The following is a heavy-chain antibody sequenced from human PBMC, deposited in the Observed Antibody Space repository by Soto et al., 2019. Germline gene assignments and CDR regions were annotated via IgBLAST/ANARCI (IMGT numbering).Heavy chain of an antibody. CDR2: VNPNSGDT. CDR1: GYTFTSYD. D-gene: IGHD2-21*01. V-gene: IGHV1-8*01. Sequence: QVQLVQSGAEVKKPGASVMVSCKASGYTFTSYDMHLVRQATGQGPEWMGWVNPNSGDTDYAQKFQGRVTMTSSTSISTAYMELRSLRSEDTAVDYCARMRFLAGGCDIWGQGTMVTVSS. CDR3: ARMRFLAGGCDI. J-gene: IGHJ3*02.